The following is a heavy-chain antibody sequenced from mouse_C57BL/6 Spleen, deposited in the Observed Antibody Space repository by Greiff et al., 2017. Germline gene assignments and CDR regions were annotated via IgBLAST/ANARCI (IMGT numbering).Heavy chain of an antibody. CDR3: ANGYSYFDD. J-gene: IGHJ2*01. Sequence: EVQLLQSGPELVAPGASVKISCNVSGFSFTDYNMNWVKQTNGKSLEWIGVINPNYGTTSYNQKIKGKATLTVDQSSRTAFMLLNSLTSEDSAVYYCANGYSYFDDWGQGTTLTVSS. CDR2: INPNYGTT. V-gene: IGHV1-39*01. CDR1: GFSFTDYN. D-gene: IGHD2-3*01.